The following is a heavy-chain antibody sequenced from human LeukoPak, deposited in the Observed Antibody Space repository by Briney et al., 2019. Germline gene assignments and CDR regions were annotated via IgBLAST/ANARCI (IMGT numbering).Heavy chain of an antibody. CDR3: ARSHNGAVRYYYYMDV. J-gene: IGHJ6*03. CDR2: IDWDDDK. CDR1: GFSLSTSGMC. V-gene: IGHV2-70*11. Sequence: SGPALVKPTQTLTLTCTFSGFSLSTSGMCVSWIRQPPGKALEWLARIDWDDDKYYSTSLKTRLTISKDTSKNQVVLTMTNMDPVDTATYYCARSHNGAVRYYYYMDVWGKGTTVTVSS. D-gene: IGHD3-10*01.